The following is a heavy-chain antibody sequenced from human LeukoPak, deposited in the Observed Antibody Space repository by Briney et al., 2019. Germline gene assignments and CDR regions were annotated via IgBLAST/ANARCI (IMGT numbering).Heavy chain of an antibody. V-gene: IGHV5-51*01. D-gene: IGHD3-22*01. CDR3: ARGVPYYYDSSGYYYVAWFDY. Sequence: VESLKISCKGSGYSFTSYWIGWVRQMPGKGLEWMGIIYPGDSDTRYSPSFQGQVTISADKSISTAYLQWSSLKASDTAMYYCARGVPYYYDSSGYYYVAWFDYWGQGTLVTVSS. CDR1: GYSFTSYW. J-gene: IGHJ4*02. CDR2: IYPGDSDT.